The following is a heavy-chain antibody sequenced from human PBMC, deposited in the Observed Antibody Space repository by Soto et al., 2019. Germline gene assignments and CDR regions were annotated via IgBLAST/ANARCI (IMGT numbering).Heavy chain of an antibody. CDR3: ARGWLDV. CDR1: GFIVNSNY. CDR2: IYSGGST. V-gene: IGHV3-53*02. Sequence: EVQLVETGGGLIQPGGSLRRSCAASGFIVNSNYLSWVRQAPGKGLEWVSVIYSGGSTYYTDSVKGRFTISRDDSKNTVYLQMNSLRAEDTAVYYCARGWLDVWGQGTTVTVSS. J-gene: IGHJ6*02.